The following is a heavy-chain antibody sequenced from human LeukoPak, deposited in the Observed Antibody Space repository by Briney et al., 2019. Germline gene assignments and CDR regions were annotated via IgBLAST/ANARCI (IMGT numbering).Heavy chain of an antibody. Sequence: GGSLRLSCAASGFTFSDYWMRWVRQAPGKGLVWVLGMNTDGSEIRYADSVKGRFTISRDNAINTVYLQMNSLRVEDTAMFYCARGSGYYYLDYWGQGALVTVSS. CDR2: MNTDGSEI. CDR3: ARGSGYYYLDY. J-gene: IGHJ4*02. V-gene: IGHV3-74*01. D-gene: IGHD5-18*01. CDR1: GFTFSDYW.